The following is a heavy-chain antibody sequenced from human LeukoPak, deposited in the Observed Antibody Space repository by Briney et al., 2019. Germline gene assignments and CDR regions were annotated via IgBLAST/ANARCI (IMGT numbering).Heavy chain of an antibody. Sequence: GGSLRLSCAASGFTFSSYWMSWVRQAPGKGLEWVANIKQDGSEKYYVDSVKGRFTISRDNAKNSLSLQMNSLKPEDTALYYCAKGPGLEAGKRYLDLWGRGTLVIVSS. D-gene: IGHD6-13*01. CDR2: IKQDGSEK. CDR3: AKGPGLEAGKRYLDL. CDR1: GFTFSSYW. V-gene: IGHV3-7*03. J-gene: IGHJ2*01.